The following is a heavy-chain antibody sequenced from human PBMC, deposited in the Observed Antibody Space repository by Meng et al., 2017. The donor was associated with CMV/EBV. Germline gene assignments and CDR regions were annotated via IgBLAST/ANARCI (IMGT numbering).Heavy chain of an antibody. CDR1: GGSFSGYY. CDR3: ARGRGEDTAMVPFDY. D-gene: IGHD5-18*01. Sequence: HVQLQQWGEALLKPSGPLSLTCAVYGGSFSGYYWSWIRQPPGKGLEWIGEINHSGSTNYNPSLKSRVTISVDTSKNQFSLKLSSATAADTAVYYCARGRGEDTAMVPFDYWGQGTLVTVSS. V-gene: IGHV4-34*01. CDR2: INHSGST. J-gene: IGHJ4*02.